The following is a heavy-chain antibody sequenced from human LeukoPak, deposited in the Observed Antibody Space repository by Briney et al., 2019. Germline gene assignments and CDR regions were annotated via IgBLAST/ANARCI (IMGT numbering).Heavy chain of an antibody. CDR1: GITFSSYA. CDR3: ARIYAKKVGATDFQH. V-gene: IGHV3-30-3*01. D-gene: IGHD1-26*01. J-gene: IGHJ1*01. CDR2: ISYDGSNK. Sequence: GGSLRLSCAASGITFSSYAMHWVRQAPGKGLEWVAVISYDGSNKYYADSVKGRFTISRDNSKNTLYLQMNSLRAEDTAVYYCARIYAKKVGATDFQHWGQGTLVTVSS.